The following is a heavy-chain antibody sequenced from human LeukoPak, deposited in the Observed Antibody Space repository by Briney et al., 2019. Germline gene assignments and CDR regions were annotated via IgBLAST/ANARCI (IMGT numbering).Heavy chain of an antibody. J-gene: IGHJ4*02. CDR1: GFTFSSYS. D-gene: IGHD3-22*01. CDR2: ISGSGGST. V-gene: IGHV3-23*01. Sequence: GGSLRLSCAASGFTFSSYSMNWVRQAPGKGLEWVSAISGSGGSTYYADSVKGRFTISRDNSKNTLYLQMNSLRAEDTAVYYCAKALYYYDSSGYYCVDYWGQGTLVTVSS. CDR3: AKALYYYDSSGYYCVDY.